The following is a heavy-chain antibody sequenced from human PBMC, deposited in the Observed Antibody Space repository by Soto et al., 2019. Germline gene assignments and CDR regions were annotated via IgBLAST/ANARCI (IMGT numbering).Heavy chain of an antibody. CDR3: TRRGHTRSPT. D-gene: IGHD2-2*01. Sequence: SETLSLTCTVSGGSFSSSSYYWVWVRQPPGKGLEWIGSIYYDGATYYNPSLKSRVAISVDTSKNQFSLNLTSVTAADTAVYFCTRRGHTRSPTWGQGTPVTVSS. V-gene: IGHV4-39*01. J-gene: IGHJ5*02. CDR1: GGSFSSSSYY. CDR2: IYYDGAT.